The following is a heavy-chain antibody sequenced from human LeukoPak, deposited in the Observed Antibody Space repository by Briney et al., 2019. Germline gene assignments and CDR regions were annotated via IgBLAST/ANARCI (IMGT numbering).Heavy chain of an antibody. J-gene: IGHJ4*02. Sequence: GGSLRLSCAASGFTFSSYDMHWVRQAPGKGLEWVAGISYDGNKEYYVDSVKGRFTTSRDNSKNTLYLQMNSLRAEDTAVYYCARAAYCGGDCYSRLFDYWGQGTLVTVSS. CDR3: ARAAYCGGDCYSRLFDY. CDR2: ISYDGNKE. V-gene: IGHV3-30*03. CDR1: GFTFSSYD. D-gene: IGHD2-21*02.